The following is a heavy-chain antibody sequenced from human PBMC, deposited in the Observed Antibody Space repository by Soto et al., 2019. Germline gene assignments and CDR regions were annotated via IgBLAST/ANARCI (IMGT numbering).Heavy chain of an antibody. D-gene: IGHD6-19*01. Sequence: EVQLVESGGGLVQPGGSLRLSCAASGFTFSIYSMNWVRQAPGKGLEWISYITSSSNAIYYADSVKGRFTISRDNAKNSLYLKMNSLKAEDTAVYYCARVDSRDWYWAFDIWGQGTMVTVSS. V-gene: IGHV3-48*01. CDR3: ARVDSRDWYWAFDI. CDR1: GFTFSIYS. CDR2: ITSSSNAI. J-gene: IGHJ3*02.